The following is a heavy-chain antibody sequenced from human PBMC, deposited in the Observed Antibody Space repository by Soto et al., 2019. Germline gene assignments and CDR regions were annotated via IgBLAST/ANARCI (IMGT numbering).Heavy chain of an antibody. J-gene: IGHJ4*02. CDR1: GFTFSSYA. CDR2: ISYDGSNK. V-gene: IGHV3-30-3*01. CDR3: ASRNGYNLDYFDY. D-gene: IGHD5-12*01. Sequence: QVQLVESGGGVVQPGRSLRLSCAASGFTFSSYAMHWVRLAPGKGLEWVAVISYDGSNKYYADSVKGRFTISRDNSKNTLYLQMNSLRAEDTAVYYCASRNGYNLDYFDYWGQGTLVTVSS.